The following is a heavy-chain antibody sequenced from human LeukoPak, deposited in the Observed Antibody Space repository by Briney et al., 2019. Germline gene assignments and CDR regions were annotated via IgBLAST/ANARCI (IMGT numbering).Heavy chain of an antibody. V-gene: IGHV5-51*01. CDR1: GYSFSSYW. Sequence: GAFLNISCEGSGYSFSSYWIGLGRPLPGKRLELVGIIYPGGSDNKYSPSFQGQLTISADKSISTAYLQWRSLKDSDTAMYYCARHVRPYYYDSSGYPSPFDPWGQGTLVTVSS. CDR3: ARHVRPYYYDSSGYPSPFDP. CDR2: IYPGGSDN. J-gene: IGHJ5*02. D-gene: IGHD3-22*01.